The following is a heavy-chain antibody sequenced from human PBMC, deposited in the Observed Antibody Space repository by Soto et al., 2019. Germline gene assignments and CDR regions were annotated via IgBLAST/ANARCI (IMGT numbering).Heavy chain of an antibody. V-gene: IGHV4-31*03. CDR1: GGSISSGGYY. J-gene: IGHJ4*02. CDR2: IYYSGST. CDR3: ARDPGRQSITMVRGVT. D-gene: IGHD3-10*01. Sequence: SETLSLTCTVSGGSISSGGYYWSWIRQHPGKGLEWIGYIYYSGSTYYNPSLKSRVTISVDTSKNQFSLKLSSVTAADTAVYYCARDPGRQSITMVRGVTWGQGTLVTVSS.